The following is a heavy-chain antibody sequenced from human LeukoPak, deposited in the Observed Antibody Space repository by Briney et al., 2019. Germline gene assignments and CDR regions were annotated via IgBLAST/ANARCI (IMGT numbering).Heavy chain of an antibody. Sequence: RSGGYRRLSGAASGFTFDDYGLSWVRQAPGKGLDWVDGINWTGGSTGYADSVKGRLTISRDNAKNSLYLQMNSLRAEDTALYHCARDQLAAAGPFDPWGQGTLVTVSS. CDR2: INWTGGST. V-gene: IGHV3-20*01. CDR1: GFTFDDYG. D-gene: IGHD6-13*01. J-gene: IGHJ5*02. CDR3: ARDQLAAAGPFDP.